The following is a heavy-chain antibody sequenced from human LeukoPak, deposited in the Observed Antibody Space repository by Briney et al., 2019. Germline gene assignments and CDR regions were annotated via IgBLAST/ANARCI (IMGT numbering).Heavy chain of an antibody. J-gene: IGHJ4*02. V-gene: IGHV3-30*02. D-gene: IGHD5-24*01. Sequence: GGSLRLSCAASGFTFSSFGMHWVRQAPGKGLEWVTFIRYDGSNKYYADSVKGRFTISRDNSKNTLYLQMNSLRADDTAVYYCAKIKSDGPEVFDYWGQGTLVTVSS. CDR2: IRYDGSNK. CDR3: AKIKSDGPEVFDY. CDR1: GFTFSSFG.